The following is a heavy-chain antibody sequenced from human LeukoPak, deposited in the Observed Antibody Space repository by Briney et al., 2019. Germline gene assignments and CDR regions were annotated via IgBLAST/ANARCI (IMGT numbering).Heavy chain of an antibody. J-gene: IGHJ6*02. CDR3: AYGGNSIYYYGMDV. CDR2: IYSGGST. V-gene: IGHV3-53*04. CDR1: GFTFSSNY. D-gene: IGHD4-23*01. Sequence: GGSLRLSCAASGFTFSSNYMSWVRQAPGKGLEWVSVIYSGGSTYYADSVKGRFTISRHNSKNTLYLQMNSLRAEDTAVYYCAYGGNSIYYYGMDVWGQGTTVTVSS.